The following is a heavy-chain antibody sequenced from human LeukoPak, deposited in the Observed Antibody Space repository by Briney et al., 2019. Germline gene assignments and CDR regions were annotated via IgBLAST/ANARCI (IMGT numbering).Heavy chain of an antibody. V-gene: IGHV4-30-4*01. D-gene: IGHD2-15*01. J-gene: IGHJ4*02. CDR2: IYYSGST. CDR1: GGSISSGDYY. CDR3: ARQNLRSVVAATPFDY. Sequence: PSQTLSLTCTVSGGSISSGDYYWSWIRQPPGKGLEWIGYIYYSGSTYYNPSLKSRVTMSVDTSKNQFSLNLSSVTAADTAVYYCARQNLRSVVAATPFDYWGQGTLVTVSS.